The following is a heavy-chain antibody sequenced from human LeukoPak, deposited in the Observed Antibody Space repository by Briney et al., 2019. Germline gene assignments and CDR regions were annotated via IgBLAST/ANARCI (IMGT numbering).Heavy chain of an antibody. CDR3: ARGSAAGTGGWYFDL. CDR2: IIPILGIA. J-gene: IGHJ2*01. D-gene: IGHD6-13*01. CDR1: GGTFSSYA. Sequence: PVKVSCKASGGTFSSYAISWVRQAPGQGLEWMGRIIPILGIANYTQKFQGRVTITADKSTSTAYMELSSLRSEDTAVYYCARGSAAGTGGWYFDLWGRGTLVTVSS. V-gene: IGHV1-69*04.